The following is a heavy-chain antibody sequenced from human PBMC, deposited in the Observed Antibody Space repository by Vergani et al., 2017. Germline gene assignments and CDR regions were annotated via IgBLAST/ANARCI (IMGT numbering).Heavy chain of an antibody. CDR3: AKKGDSHDYQYFDY. CDR1: GFLFSTYA. V-gene: IGHV3-23*01. D-gene: IGHD2-21*02. Sequence: EVQLLESGGDLVQPGGSLRLSCTASGFLFSTYAMSWVRQAPGKGLEWVSGISASGAPTYYADSVKGRVTISRDNSKNSLYLQMNSLRVEDTAVYFCAKKGDSHDYQYFDYWGQGVLVTVSS. CDR2: ISASGAPT. J-gene: IGHJ4*02.